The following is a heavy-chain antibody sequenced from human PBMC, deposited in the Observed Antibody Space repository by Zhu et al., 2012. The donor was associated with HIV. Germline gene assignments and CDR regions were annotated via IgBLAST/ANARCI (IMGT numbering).Heavy chain of an antibody. D-gene: IGHD3-22*01. V-gene: IGHV4-38-2*02. CDR3: ARAKPGGYDTSGIPSPGWFDP. CDR1: IYSISGGYY. J-gene: IGHJ5*02. Sequence: QVQLQESGPGLVKPSETLSLTCSVSIYSISGGYYWGWIRQPPGKGLEWIGSIYHSGSTYYNPSLRSRVTISIDTSKNHFSLNLTSVTAADTAVYYCARAKPGGYDTSGIPSPGWFDPWGQGTLVTVSS. CDR2: IYHSGST.